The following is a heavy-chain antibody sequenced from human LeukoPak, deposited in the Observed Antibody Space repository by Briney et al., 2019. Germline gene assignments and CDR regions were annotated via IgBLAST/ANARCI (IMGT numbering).Heavy chain of an antibody. V-gene: IGHV3-48*03. CDR1: GFTFSSYE. D-gene: IGHD1-26*01. J-gene: IGHJ4*02. CDR2: ISSSGSTI. Sequence: PGGSLRLSCAASGFTFSSYEMNWVRQAPGKGLEWVSYISSSGSTIYYADSVKGRFTISRDNAKSSLYLQMNSLRAEDTAVYYCAREAWELLPAYFDYWGQGTLVTVSS. CDR3: AREAWELLPAYFDY.